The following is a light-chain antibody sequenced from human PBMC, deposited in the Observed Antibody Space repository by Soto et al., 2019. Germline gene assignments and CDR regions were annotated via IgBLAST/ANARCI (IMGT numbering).Light chain of an antibody. CDR3: LQDYNYPWT. J-gene: IGKJ1*01. CDR2: AAS. CDR1: QGIRND. Sequence: AIQMTQSPSSLSASVGDRVTITCRASQGIRNDLGWYQQKPGKAPKLLIYAASSLQSGVPSRFSGSGSGTDCPLTISSLQHADFATYYCLQDYNYPWTFGQGTKVEIK. V-gene: IGKV1-6*01.